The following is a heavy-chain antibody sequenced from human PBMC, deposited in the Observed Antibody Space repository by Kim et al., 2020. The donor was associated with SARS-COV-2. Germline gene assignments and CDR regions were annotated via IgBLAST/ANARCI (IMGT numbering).Heavy chain of an antibody. CDR1: GGSISSYY. V-gene: IGHV4-59*01. Sequence: SETLSLTCTVSGGSISSYYWSWIRQPPGKGLEWIGYIYYSGSTNYNPSLKSRVTISVDTSKNQFSLKLSSVTAADTAVYYCARTIAAAGTVPNDAFDIWGQGTMVTVSS. J-gene: IGHJ3*02. D-gene: IGHD6-13*01. CDR3: ARTIAAAGTVPNDAFDI. CDR2: IYYSGST.